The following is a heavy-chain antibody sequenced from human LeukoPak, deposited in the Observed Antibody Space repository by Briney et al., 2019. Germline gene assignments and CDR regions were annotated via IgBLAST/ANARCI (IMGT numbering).Heavy chain of an antibody. V-gene: IGHV1-2*06. D-gene: IGHD3-22*01. J-gene: IGHJ4*02. CDR1: GYTFTGYY. Sequence: ASVTVSCKASGYTFTGYYMHWVRQAPGQGLEWMGRINPNSGGTNYAQKFQGRVTMTRDTSISTAYMELSRLRSDDTAVYYCAREPYYDSSGYNRGVDYWGQGTLVTVSS. CDR3: AREPYYDSSGYNRGVDY. CDR2: INPNSGGT.